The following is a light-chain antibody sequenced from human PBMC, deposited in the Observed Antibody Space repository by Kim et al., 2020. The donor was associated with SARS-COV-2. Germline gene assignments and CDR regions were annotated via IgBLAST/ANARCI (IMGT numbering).Light chain of an antibody. CDR3: SSSTKSSTRV. J-gene: IGLJ1*01. Sequence: QSALTQPASVSGSPGQSITISCTGTSSDVGGFNSVSWYQQHPGKAPKLLIYNVGHRPSGVSYRFSGSNSGNTASLTISGLQAEDEADYYCSSSTKSSTRVFGTGTKVTVL. V-gene: IGLV2-14*03. CDR1: SSDVGGFNS. CDR2: NVG.